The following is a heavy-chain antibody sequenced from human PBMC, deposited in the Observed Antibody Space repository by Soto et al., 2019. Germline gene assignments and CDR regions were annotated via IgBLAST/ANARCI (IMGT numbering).Heavy chain of an antibody. CDR3: ARVVPAADNWFDP. J-gene: IGHJ5*02. CDR1: GGSISSGGYY. D-gene: IGHD2-2*01. Sequence: PSETLSLPCTVSGGSISSGGYYWSWIRQHPGKGLEWIGYIYYSGSTYYNPSLKSRVTISVDTSKNQFSLKLSSVTAADTAVYYCARVVPAADNWFDPWGQGTLVTVSS. CDR2: IYYSGST. V-gene: IGHV4-31*03.